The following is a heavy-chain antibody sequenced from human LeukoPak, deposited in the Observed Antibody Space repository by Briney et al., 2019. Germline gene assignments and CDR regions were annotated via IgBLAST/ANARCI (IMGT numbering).Heavy chain of an antibody. CDR3: ALFTYYYDSSGFIDY. CDR2: IIPIFGTA. J-gene: IGHJ4*02. CDR1: GGTLSSYA. D-gene: IGHD3-22*01. Sequence: GASVKASCKASGGTLSSYAISWVRQAPGQGLEWMGGIIPIFGTANYAQKFQGRVTITADESTSTAYMELSSLRSEDTAVYYCALFTYYYDSSGFIDYWGQGTLVTVSS. V-gene: IGHV1-69*13.